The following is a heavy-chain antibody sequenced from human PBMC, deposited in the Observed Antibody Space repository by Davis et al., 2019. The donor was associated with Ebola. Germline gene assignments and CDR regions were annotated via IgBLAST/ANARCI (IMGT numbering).Heavy chain of an antibody. J-gene: IGHJ6*03. D-gene: IGHD6-19*01. Sequence: PGGSLRLSCAASGFTFSSYSMNWVRQAPGKGLEWVSSISSSSSYIHYADSVKGRFTISRDNSKNMLYLQMNSLRAEDTAVYFCVKDRSSSADYMDVWGNGTTVTVSS. CDR3: VKDRSSSADYMDV. V-gene: IGHV3-21*04. CDR1: GFTFSSYS. CDR2: ISSSSSYI.